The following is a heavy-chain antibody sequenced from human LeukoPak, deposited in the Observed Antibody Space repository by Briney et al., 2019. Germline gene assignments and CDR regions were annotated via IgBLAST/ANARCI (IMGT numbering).Heavy chain of an antibody. D-gene: IGHD3-10*01. CDR2: INTDGSRI. CDR3: ARSMVRGVIIPDAFDI. CDR1: GFTFSNYW. J-gene: IGHJ3*02. Sequence: GGSLRLSCAASGFTFSNYWMHWVRQAPGKGLVWVSRINTDGSRITYADSVKGRFTISRDNSKNTLYLQMNSLRAEDTAVYYCARSMVRGVIIPDAFDIWGQGTMVTVSS. V-gene: IGHV3-74*01.